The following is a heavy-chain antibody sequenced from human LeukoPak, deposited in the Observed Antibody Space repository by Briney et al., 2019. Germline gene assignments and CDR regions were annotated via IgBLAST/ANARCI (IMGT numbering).Heavy chain of an antibody. CDR1: GFTFSDYA. D-gene: IGHD1-26*01. J-gene: IGHJ4*02. CDR2: ITGSGRST. CDR3: ASGTIVGARGADN. Sequence: GGSLRLSCAASGFTFSDYALSWVRQAPGKGLEWVSGITGSGRSTYYADSVKGRFTISRDNSKNTLYLQMNSLRAEDTAVYYCASGTIVGARGADNWGQGTLVTVSS. V-gene: IGHV3-23*01.